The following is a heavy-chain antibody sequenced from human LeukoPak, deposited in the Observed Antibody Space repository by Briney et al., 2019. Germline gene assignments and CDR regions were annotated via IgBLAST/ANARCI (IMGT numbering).Heavy chain of an antibody. CDR1: GFTFSNAW. CDR2: IKQDGSEK. CDR3: ARDQGYYYDSSGYDI. D-gene: IGHD3-22*01. J-gene: IGHJ3*02. V-gene: IGHV3-7*01. Sequence: GGSLRLSCAASGFTFSNAWMSWVRQAPGKGLEWVANIKQDGSEKYYVDSVKGRFTISRDNAKNSLYLQINSLRAEDTAVYYCARDQGYYYDSSGYDIWGQGTMVTVSS.